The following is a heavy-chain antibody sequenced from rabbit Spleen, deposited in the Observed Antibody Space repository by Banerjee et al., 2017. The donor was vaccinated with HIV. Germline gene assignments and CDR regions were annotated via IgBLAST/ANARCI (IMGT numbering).Heavy chain of an antibody. CDR1: GFSFSSRYY. CDR2: IYSGSSGDT. D-gene: IGHD1-1*01. V-gene: IGHV1S45*01. J-gene: IGHJ3*01. CDR3: ARDLPEIVGWNFGF. Sequence: QEQLVESGGDLVKPGASLTLTCTASGFSFSSRYYICWVRQAPGKGLEWIACIYSGSSGDTYYASWAKGRFTISRASSTTVFLQVTKLTVADTATYFCARDLPEIVGWNFGFWGQGTLVTV.